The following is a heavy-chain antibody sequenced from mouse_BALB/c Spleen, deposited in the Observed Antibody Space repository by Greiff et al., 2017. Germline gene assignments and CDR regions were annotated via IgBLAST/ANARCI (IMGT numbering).Heavy chain of an antibody. CDR1: GFTFSSYG. V-gene: IGHV5-6*01. CDR3: ARRGNDDGYYFDY. D-gene: IGHD2-3*01. J-gene: IGHJ2*01. Sequence: EVQLVESGGDLVKPGASLKLSCAASGFTFSSYGMSWVRQTPDKRLEWVATISSGGSYTYYPDSVKGRCTISRDNAKNTLYLQMSSLKSEDTAMYYCARRGNDDGYYFDYWGQGTTLTVSS. CDR2: ISSGGSYT.